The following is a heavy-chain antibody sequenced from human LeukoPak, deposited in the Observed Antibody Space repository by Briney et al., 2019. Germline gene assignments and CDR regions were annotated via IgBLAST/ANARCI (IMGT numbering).Heavy chain of an antibody. CDR3: ARLGPYYYYYYMDV. CDR2: INHSGST. Sequence: PSETLSLTCAVYGGSFSGYYWSWIRQPPGKGLEWIGEINHSGSTNYNPSLKSRVTISVDTSKNQFSLKLSSVTAADTAVYYCARLGPYYYYYYMDVWGKGTTVTISS. J-gene: IGHJ6*03. CDR1: GGSFSGYY. V-gene: IGHV4-34*01.